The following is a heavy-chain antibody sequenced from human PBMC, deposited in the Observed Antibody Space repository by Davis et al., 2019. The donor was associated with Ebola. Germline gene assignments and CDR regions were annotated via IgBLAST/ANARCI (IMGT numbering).Heavy chain of an antibody. D-gene: IGHD3-10*01. Sequence: PGGSLRLSCAASGFTFDDYAMHWVRQAPGKGLEWVSGISWNSGSIGYADSVKGRFTISRDNAKNSLYLQMNSLRAEDTALYYCAKDSVGNYGSGRADGMDVWGQGTTVTVSS. CDR3: AKDSVGNYGSGRADGMDV. CDR2: ISWNSGSI. J-gene: IGHJ6*02. CDR1: GFTFDDYA. V-gene: IGHV3-9*01.